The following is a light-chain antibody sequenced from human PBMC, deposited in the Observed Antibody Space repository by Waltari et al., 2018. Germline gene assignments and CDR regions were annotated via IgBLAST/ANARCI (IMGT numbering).Light chain of an antibody. CDR2: ATS. CDR1: QSVSSSY. Sequence: EIVLTQSPGTLSLSPGARATLSCRASQSVSSSYLGWYQQKPGQAPRLLIYATSSRATGVPDRFSGSGSGTDFTLTISRLEPEDFALYYCQQYGSSPKTFGQGTKVEIK. V-gene: IGKV3-20*01. CDR3: QQYGSSPKT. J-gene: IGKJ1*01.